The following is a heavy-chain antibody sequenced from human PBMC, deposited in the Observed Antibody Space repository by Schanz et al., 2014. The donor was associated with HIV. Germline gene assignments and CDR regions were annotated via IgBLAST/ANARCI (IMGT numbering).Heavy chain of an antibody. CDR2: ISGGGDST. J-gene: IGHJ4*02. V-gene: IGHV3-23*04. D-gene: IGHD2-15*01. CDR3: AKEGKPVVVDGPRH. CDR1: GFTFSSYA. Sequence: VQLVESGGGVVQPGRSLNLSCAASGFTFSSYAMSWVRQAPGKGLECVSVISGGGDSTYYADSVKGRFTISRDNSKNTLYLQMNSLRAEDTAVYYCAKEGKPVVVDGPRHWGQGVLVTVSS.